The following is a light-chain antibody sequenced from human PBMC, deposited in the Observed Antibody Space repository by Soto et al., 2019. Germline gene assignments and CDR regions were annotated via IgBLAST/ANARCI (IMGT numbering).Light chain of an antibody. CDR3: QHFVNSLTWT. CDR2: GAS. V-gene: IGKV3-20*01. CDR1: QSVSSTY. J-gene: IGKJ1*01. Sequence: IVLPKSPCTLSLSPGERSTLSCTSIQSVSSTYLIWYQQKPGQAPRLLIYGASSRATGVPDRFSGGGSGTDFTLTISRLEPEDFAVYYCQHFVNSLTWTFGQGTKVDIK.